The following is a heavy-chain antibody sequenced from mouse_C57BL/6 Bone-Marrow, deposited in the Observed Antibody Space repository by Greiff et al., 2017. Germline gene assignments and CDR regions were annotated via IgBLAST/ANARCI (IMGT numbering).Heavy chain of an antibody. D-gene: IGHD2-1*01. Sequence: QVQLKQPGAELVKPGASVKLSCKASGYTFTSYWMHWVKQRPGQGLEWIGMIHPHSGSTNYNEKFKSKATLTVDKSSSTAYMQLSSLTSEDSAVYYCARRAPFYYGNSYYFDYWGQGTTLTVSS. CDR1: GYTFTSYW. CDR2: IHPHSGST. J-gene: IGHJ2*01. V-gene: IGHV1-64*01. CDR3: ARRAPFYYGNSYYFDY.